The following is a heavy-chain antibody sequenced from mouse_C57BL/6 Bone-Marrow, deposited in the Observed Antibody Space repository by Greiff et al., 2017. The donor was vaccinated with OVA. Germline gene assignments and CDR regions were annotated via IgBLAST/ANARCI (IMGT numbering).Heavy chain of an antibody. V-gene: IGHV12-3*01. CDR1: GFPITSGYY. CDR3: AGVLNWFYAMDY. J-gene: IGHJ4*01. Sequence: QVQLKESGPGLVKPSQSLFLTCSITGFPITSGYYWIWIRQSPGKPLEWMGYITHSGETFYNPSLQSPISITRETSKNQFFLQLNSVTTEDTAMYYCAGVLNWFYAMDYWGQGTSVTVSS. D-gene: IGHD4-1*02. CDR2: ITHSGET.